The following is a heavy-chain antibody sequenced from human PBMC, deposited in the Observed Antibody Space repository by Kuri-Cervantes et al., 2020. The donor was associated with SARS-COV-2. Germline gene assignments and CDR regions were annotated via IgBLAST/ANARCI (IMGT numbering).Heavy chain of an antibody. J-gene: IGHJ6*02. V-gene: IGHV4-34*01. CDR2: INHSGST. Sequence: SETLSLTCAVYGGSFSGYYWSWLRQPPGKGLEWIGEINHSGSTNYNTSLKSRVTISVDTSKNQFTLKLSAVTAADTAVYYCARGSIVVAPYYYYGMDGWGQGTTVTVSS. CDR3: ARGSIVVAPYYYYGMDG. D-gene: IGHD1-26*01. CDR1: GGSFSGYY.